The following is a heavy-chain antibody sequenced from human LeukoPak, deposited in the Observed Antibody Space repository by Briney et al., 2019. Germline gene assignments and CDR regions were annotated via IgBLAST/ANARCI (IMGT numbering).Heavy chain of an antibody. Sequence: SVKVSCKASGGTFSSYAISWVRQAPGQGLEWMGGIIPIFGTANYAQKFQGRVTITADKSTSTAYMELSSLRSEDTAVYYCARLEIAAAGIYYYYYMDVWGKGTTVTVPS. V-gene: IGHV1-69*06. CDR1: GGTFSSYA. D-gene: IGHD6-13*01. J-gene: IGHJ6*03. CDR3: ARLEIAAAGIYYYYYMDV. CDR2: IIPIFGTA.